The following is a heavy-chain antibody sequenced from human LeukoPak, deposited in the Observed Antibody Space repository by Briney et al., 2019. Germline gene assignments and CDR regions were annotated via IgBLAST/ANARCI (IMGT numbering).Heavy chain of an antibody. D-gene: IGHD3-22*01. V-gene: IGHV3-30*02. J-gene: IGHJ3*02. Sequence: GGSLRLSCAASEFTFSSYGMHWVRQAPGKGLEWVAFIRYDGSNKYYADSVKGRFTISRDNSKNTLYLQMNSLRAEDTAVYYCAEDGYYYDSKGAFDIWGQGTMVTVSS. CDR2: IRYDGSNK. CDR3: AEDGYYYDSKGAFDI. CDR1: EFTFSSYG.